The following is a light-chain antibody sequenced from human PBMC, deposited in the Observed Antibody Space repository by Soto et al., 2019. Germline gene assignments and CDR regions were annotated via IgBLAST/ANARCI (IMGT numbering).Light chain of an antibody. CDR2: AAS. J-gene: IGKJ2*01. CDR1: QNIGKY. V-gene: IGKV1-39*01. CDR3: EQGYATPYT. Sequence: DIQMTQSPSSQSAVGGDRVTITCRASQNIGKYLNWYQQKPGKAPNLLIYAASSLQSGVPPRFSGSGSGTDITPTISSLQPEVFATYYGEQGYATPYTFAQGSKLEIK.